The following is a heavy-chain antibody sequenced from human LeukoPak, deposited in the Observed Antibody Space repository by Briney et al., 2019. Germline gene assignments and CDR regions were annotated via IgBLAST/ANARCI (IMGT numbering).Heavy chain of an antibody. CDR1: GFTFSSYG. CDR3: ARDVPELGMGC. V-gene: IGHV3-33*01. D-gene: IGHD7-27*01. Sequence: GGSLRLTCAASGFTFSSYGMHWVRQAPGKGLEWVAVIWYDGSNKYYADSVKGRFTISRDNSKNTLYLQMNSLRAEDTAVYYFARDVPELGMGCGGKGTLVTVSS. J-gene: IGHJ4*02. CDR2: IWYDGSNK.